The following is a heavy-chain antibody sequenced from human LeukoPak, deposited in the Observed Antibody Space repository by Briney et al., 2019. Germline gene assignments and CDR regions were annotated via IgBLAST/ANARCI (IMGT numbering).Heavy chain of an antibody. V-gene: IGHV1-18*01. J-gene: IGHJ4*02. D-gene: IGHD4-17*01. CDR2: ISAYNGNT. Sequence: ASVKVSCKASGYTFTSYGISWVRQAPGQGLEWMGWISAYNGNTNYAQKLQGRVTMTTDTSTSTAYMELSSLRSEDTAVYYCAREYGDQYYFDYWGQGTLVTVSS. CDR1: GYTFTSYG. CDR3: AREYGDQYYFDY.